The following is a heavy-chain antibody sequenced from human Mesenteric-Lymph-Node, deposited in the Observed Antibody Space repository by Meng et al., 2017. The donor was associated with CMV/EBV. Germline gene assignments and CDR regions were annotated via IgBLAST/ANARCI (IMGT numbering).Heavy chain of an antibody. CDR1: GFTFSDYY. CDR2: ISSSGSTI. Sequence: GESLKISCAASGFTFSDYYMSWIRQAPGKGLEWVSYISSSGSTIYYADSVKGRFTISRDNAKNSLYLQMNSLRAEDTAVYYRASSVGYGNWYFDLWGRGTLVTVSS. V-gene: IGHV3-11*01. CDR3: ASSVGYGNWYFDL. J-gene: IGHJ2*01. D-gene: IGHD6-13*01.